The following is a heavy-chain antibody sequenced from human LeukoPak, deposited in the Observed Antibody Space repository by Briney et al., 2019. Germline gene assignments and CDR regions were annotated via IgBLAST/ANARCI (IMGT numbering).Heavy chain of an antibody. CDR1: GSTFTNGW. CDR3: ATDLGLTMIRGVIVH. V-gene: IGHV3-15*01. Sequence: GGSLRLSCAASGSTFTNGWMTWVRQAPGKGLEWVGRIKSKGDGETTDYGAPVKGRFTMSRDDSKATLYLQMNFLQAEDTAVYYCATDLGLTMIRGVIVHWGQGALVIVSS. D-gene: IGHD3-10*01. CDR2: IKSKGDGETT. J-gene: IGHJ4*02.